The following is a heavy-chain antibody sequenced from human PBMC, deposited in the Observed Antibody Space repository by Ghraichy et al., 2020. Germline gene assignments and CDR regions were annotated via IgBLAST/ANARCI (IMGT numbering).Heavy chain of an antibody. Sequence: SETLSLTCTVSGGSISSYYWSWIRQPPGKGLEWIGYMYYSGSTSYNPPLKSRVTISVDTFKNHFSLKLNSVTAADTAVYYCARLGGSGVPLSAFDIWGQGTMVTVSS. V-gene: IGHV4-59*08. CDR1: GGSISSYY. J-gene: IGHJ3*02. CDR2: MYYSGST. D-gene: IGHD3-10*01. CDR3: ARLGGSGVPLSAFDI.